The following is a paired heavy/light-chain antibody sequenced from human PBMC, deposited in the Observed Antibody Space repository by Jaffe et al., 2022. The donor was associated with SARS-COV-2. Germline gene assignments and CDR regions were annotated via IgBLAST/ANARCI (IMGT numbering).Light chain of an antibody. CDR1: QSLINSDGNTY. CDR3: MQGTQFPFT. J-gene: IGKJ2*01. V-gene: IGKV2-24*01. CDR2: QIS. Sequence: DIVMTQTPLSSLVTLGQPASISCRSSQSLINSDGNTYLSWLHQRPGQPPRLLIYQISNLFSGVPDRFSGSGAGTDFTLKINRVEAEDVGFYYCMQGTQFPFTFGPGTKLEIK.
Heavy chain of an antibody. J-gene: IGHJ4*02. V-gene: IGHV3-53*01. CDR3: AKSIATIAT. CDR1: GFTVSSYS. D-gene: IGHD6-6*01. Sequence: EVQLVESGGGLIQPGGSLRLSCAASGFTVSSYSVTWVRQAPGKGLEGVSAIHSDGYRDYADSVKGRFTISRDNSRNTVFLQMNSLRAEDTALYFCAKSIATIATWGQGTLVTVSS. CDR2: IHSDGYR.